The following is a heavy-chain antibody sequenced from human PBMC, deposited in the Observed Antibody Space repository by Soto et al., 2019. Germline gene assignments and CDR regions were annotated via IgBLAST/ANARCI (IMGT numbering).Heavy chain of an antibody. V-gene: IGHV1-69*01. D-gene: IGHD2-15*01. CDR2: IIPIFGTA. CDR3: ARDRGCSGGSCYSRPLDP. Sequence: QVQLVQSGAEVKKPGSSVKVSCKASGGTFSSYVFSWVRQAPGQGLEWMGGIIPIFGTANYAQKFQGRVTITADESTRTAYMELSSLRSEDTAVYYCARDRGCSGGSCYSRPLDPWGQGTLVIVFS. CDR1: GGTFSSYV. J-gene: IGHJ5*02.